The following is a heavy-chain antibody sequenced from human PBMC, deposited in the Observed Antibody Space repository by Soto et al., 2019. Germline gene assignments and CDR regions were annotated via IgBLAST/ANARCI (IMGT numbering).Heavy chain of an antibody. CDR3: ARDRREYDRDAFDI. CDR2: IYYSGST. J-gene: IGHJ3*02. V-gene: IGHV4-61*01. D-gene: IGHD3-22*01. CDR1: GGSVSSGNYY. Sequence: PSETLSLTCTVSGGSVSSGNYYWSWIRQPPGKGLEWIGYIYYSGSTNYNPSLKSRVTISVDTSKNQFSLKLSSVTAADTAVYYCARDRREYDRDAFDIWGQGTMVTVSS.